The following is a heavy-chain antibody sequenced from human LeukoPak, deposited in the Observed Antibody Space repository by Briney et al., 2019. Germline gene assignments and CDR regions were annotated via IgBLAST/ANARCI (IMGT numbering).Heavy chain of an antibody. J-gene: IGHJ6*03. CDR3: ATGPKQARWVVPAAPYYYYYYMDV. CDR2: ISAYNGNT. Sequence: GASVKVSCKASGYTFTSYGISWVRQAPGQGLEWMGWISAYNGNTNYAQKLQGRVTMTTDTSTSTAYMELRSLRSEDTAVYYCATGPKQARWVVPAAPYYYYYYMDVWGKGTTVTVSS. V-gene: IGHV1-18*01. D-gene: IGHD2-2*01. CDR1: GYTFTSYG.